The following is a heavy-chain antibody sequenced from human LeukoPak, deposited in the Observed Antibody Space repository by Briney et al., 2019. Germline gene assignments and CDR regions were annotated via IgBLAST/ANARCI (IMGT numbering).Heavy chain of an antibody. V-gene: IGHV1-24*01. D-gene: IGHD2-21*02. Sequence: ASVKVSCKVSGYTLTELSMHWVRQAPGQGLEWMGGFDPEDGETTYAQKSQDRVTMTEDTSTDTAYMELSSLRSEDTAVYYCAKDERSDWNFDYWGQGTLVTVSS. CDR1: GYTLTELS. CDR3: AKDERSDWNFDY. J-gene: IGHJ4*02. CDR2: FDPEDGET.